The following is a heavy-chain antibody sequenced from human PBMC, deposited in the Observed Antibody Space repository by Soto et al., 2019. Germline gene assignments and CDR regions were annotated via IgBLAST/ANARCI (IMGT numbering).Heavy chain of an antibody. J-gene: IGHJ4*02. V-gene: IGHV3-30-3*01. CDR2: ISYDGSNK. Sequence: GGSLRLSCAASGFTFSSYAMHWVRQAPGKGLEWVAVISYDGSNKYYADSVKGRFTISRDNSKNTPYLQMNSLRAEDTAVYYCARDRNGQWLVLGYWGQGTLVTVSS. D-gene: IGHD6-19*01. CDR1: GFTFSSYA. CDR3: ARDRNGQWLVLGY.